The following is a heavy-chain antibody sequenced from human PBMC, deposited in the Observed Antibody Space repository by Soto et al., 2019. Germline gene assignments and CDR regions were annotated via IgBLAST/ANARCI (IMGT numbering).Heavy chain of an antibody. CDR1: GYTFTSYY. D-gene: IGHD2-15*01. CDR2: INPSGGST. J-gene: IGHJ3*02. CDR3: ASPTMVAGTWLGAFDI. V-gene: IGHV1-46*01. Sequence: ASVKVSCKASGYTFTSYYMHWVRQAPGQGLEWMGIINPSGGSTSYAQKFQGRVTMTRDTSTSTVYMELSSLRSEDTAVYYCASPTMVAGTWLGAFDIWGQGTMLTVSS.